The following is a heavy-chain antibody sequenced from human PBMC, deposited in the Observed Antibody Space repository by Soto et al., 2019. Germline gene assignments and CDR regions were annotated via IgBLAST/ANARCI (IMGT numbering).Heavy chain of an antibody. CDR3: ATDREGATYYFDY. CDR1: TFTFTSSA. Sequence: QMQLVQSGPEVKKPGTSVKVSCKASTFTFTSSAAQRVRQARGQRRAWIGWIVVGSGNTKYAQNFQERVTITRDMSSGTASLALRRLRSEDSAVYYCATDREGATYYFDYWGQGTLLTVSS. V-gene: IGHV1-58*01. D-gene: IGHD1-26*01. J-gene: IGHJ4*02. CDR2: IVVGSGNT.